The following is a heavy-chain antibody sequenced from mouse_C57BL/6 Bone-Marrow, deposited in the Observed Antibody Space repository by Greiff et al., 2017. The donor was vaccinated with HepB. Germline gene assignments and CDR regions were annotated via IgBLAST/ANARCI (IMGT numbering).Heavy chain of an antibody. CDR3: ARGPFYYYGSSY. J-gene: IGHJ2*01. Sequence: VKLMESGAELVKPGASVKMSCKASGYTFTSYWITWVKQRPGQGLEWIGDIYPGSGSTNYNEKFKSKATLTVDTSSSTAYMQLSSLTSEDSAVYYCARGPFYYYGSSYWGQGTTLTVSS. CDR2: IYPGSGST. D-gene: IGHD1-1*01. V-gene: IGHV1-55*01. CDR1: GYTFTSYW.